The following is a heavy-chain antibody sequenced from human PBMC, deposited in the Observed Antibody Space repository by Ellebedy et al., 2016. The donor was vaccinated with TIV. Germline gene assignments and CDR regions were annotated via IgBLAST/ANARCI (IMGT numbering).Heavy chain of an antibody. CDR2: IYYSGST. Sequence: MPLETLSLTCNVSGDSTSGGEIFWAWIRQPPGKGLEWIGSIYYSGSTYYGPTLKSRVTISADMSRRHFSLQLTSVTAADTAVYFCAHVGEIEGLGYFDSWGPGTPVTVSS. J-gene: IGHJ4*02. D-gene: IGHD6-19*01. V-gene: IGHV4-39*07. CDR3: AHVGEIEGLGYFDS. CDR1: GDSTSGGEIF.